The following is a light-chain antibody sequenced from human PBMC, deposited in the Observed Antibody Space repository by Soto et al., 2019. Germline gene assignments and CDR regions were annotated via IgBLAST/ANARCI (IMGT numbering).Light chain of an antibody. J-gene: IGKJ2*01. V-gene: IGKV1-39*01. Sequence: DIQMTQSPSSLSASVGDRVTITCRASLSISSDLNWYQQKPGKAPKVLIFGASSLQSGVPSRFSGSGSGTEFNPTISSLQPEYAATDYCQQSYTTPRTSGKGTELEIK. CDR3: QQSYTTPRT. CDR2: GAS. CDR1: LSISSD.